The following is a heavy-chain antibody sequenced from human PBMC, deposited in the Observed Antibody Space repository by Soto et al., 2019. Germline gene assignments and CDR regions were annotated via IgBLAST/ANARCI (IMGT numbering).Heavy chain of an antibody. Sequence: GGSLRLSCAASGFTFSSYAMSWVRQAPGKGLEWVSAISGSGGSTYYADSVRGWFTISRDNSKNTLYLQMNSLRAEDTAVYYCAKDQVAAAAGSDYWGQGTLVTVSS. CDR3: AKDQVAAAAGSDY. D-gene: IGHD6-13*01. J-gene: IGHJ4*02. CDR1: GFTFSSYA. CDR2: ISGSGGST. V-gene: IGHV3-23*01.